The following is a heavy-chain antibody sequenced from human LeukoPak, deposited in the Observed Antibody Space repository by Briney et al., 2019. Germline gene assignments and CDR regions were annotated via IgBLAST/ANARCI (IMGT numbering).Heavy chain of an antibody. J-gene: IGHJ4*02. CDR1: GFTVSSNS. Sequence: PGGSLRLSCAASGFTVSSNSLSWVRQAPGKGLEWVAVISYDGSNKYYADSVKGRFTISRDNSKNTLYLQMNSLRAEDTAVYYCARAGGSSGYFDYWGQGTLVTVSS. V-gene: IGHV3-30-3*01. CDR3: ARAGGSSGYFDY. D-gene: IGHD3-22*01. CDR2: ISYDGSNK.